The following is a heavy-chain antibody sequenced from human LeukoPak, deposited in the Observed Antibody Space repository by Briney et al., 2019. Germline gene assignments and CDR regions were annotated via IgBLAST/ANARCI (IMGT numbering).Heavy chain of an antibody. CDR2: ISSSGVST. D-gene: IGHD4-11*01. CDR3: AKDLRTTFDY. V-gene: IGHV3-23*01. Sequence: GGSLRLSCAASGFTFSNYDMSWVRQVPGKGLEWVSVISSSGVSTYYADSVKGRFTISRDNSKNTLYLQMNSLRAEDTAVYYCAKDLRTTFDYWGRGTLVTVSS. CDR1: GFTFSNYD. J-gene: IGHJ4*02.